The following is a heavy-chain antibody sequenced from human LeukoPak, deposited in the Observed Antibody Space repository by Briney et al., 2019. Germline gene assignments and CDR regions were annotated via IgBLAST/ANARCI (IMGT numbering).Heavy chain of an antibody. D-gene: IGHD3-10*01. CDR1: GFTISSYN. CDR2: ISSSGSTI. J-gene: IGHJ4*02. V-gene: IGHV3-48*02. CDR3: ARLEYYYVSGNYYKLFDY. Sequence: GGSLRLSCAASGFTISSYNMNWVRQAPGKGLEWVSDISSSGSTIYFADSVKGRFTISRDNAKNSLYLQMNSLRDEDTAVYYCARLEYYYVSGNYYKLFDYWGQGTLVTVSS.